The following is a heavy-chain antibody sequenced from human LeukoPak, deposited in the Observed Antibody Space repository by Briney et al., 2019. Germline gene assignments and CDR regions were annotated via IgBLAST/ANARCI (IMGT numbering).Heavy chain of an antibody. J-gene: IGHJ4*02. CDR3: ARDLATAGFQDH. Sequence: SETLSLTCAVSGGSISSSNWWTWVRQPPGKGLEWIGETYHSGSTNYNPSLKSRVTISVDKSKNQFSLKLSSLTAADTAVYYCARDLATAGFQDHWGQGTLVTVSS. CDR1: GGSISSSNW. CDR2: TYHSGST. D-gene: IGHD6-13*01. V-gene: IGHV4-4*02.